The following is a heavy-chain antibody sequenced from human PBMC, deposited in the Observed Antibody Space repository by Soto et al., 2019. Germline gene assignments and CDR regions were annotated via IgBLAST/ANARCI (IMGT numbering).Heavy chain of an antibody. V-gene: IGHV3-23*01. D-gene: IGHD3-22*01. CDR1: GFTFSSSA. Sequence: PGGSLRLSCGASGFTFSSSAMGWVRRTPGKGLEWVSAISARRDSTYYADSVKGRFTLSGDNSRNTLNLQMNGLRAEDTAVYSCAKVYSSGSYFPDYWGQGTLVTVSS. CDR2: ISARRDST. J-gene: IGHJ4*02. CDR3: AKVYSSGSYFPDY.